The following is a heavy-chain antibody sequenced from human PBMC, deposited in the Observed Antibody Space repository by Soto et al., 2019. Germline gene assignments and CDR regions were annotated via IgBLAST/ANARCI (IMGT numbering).Heavy chain of an antibody. J-gene: IGHJ4*02. CDR1: GFTFRSYG. V-gene: IGHV3-30*03. D-gene: IGHD2-2*01. CDR2: ISSDGKNK. Sequence: PGGSLRLSCAASGFTFRSYGMHWVRQAPGKGLEWVTVISSDGKNKYYGDSVKGRFTISRDYSKNTLYLEMNSLRGEDTAVYYCARDRSNTWSFDYWGQGTLVTVS. CDR3: ARDRSNTWSFDY.